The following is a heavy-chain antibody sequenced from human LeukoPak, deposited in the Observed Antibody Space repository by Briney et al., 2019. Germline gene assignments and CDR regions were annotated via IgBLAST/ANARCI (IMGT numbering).Heavy chain of an antibody. CDR3: AKDLYPGRNGYKISLDY. V-gene: IGHV3-7*01. Sequence: PGGSLRLSCAASGFTFSSYWMSWVRQAPGKRLEWVANIKQDGSEKYYVDSVKGRFTISRDNAKNSLYLQMNSLRAEDTAVYYCAKDLYPGRNGYKISLDYWGQGTLVTVSS. CDR1: GFTFSSYW. CDR2: IKQDGSEK. J-gene: IGHJ4*02. D-gene: IGHD5-24*01.